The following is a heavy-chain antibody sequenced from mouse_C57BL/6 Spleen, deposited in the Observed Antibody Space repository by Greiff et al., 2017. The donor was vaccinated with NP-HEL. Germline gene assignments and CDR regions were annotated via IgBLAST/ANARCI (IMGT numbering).Heavy chain of an antibody. CDR1: GYTFTDYE. D-gene: IGHD2-3*01. J-gene: IGHJ3*01. Sequence: VQGVESGAELVRPGASVTLSCKASGYTFTDYEMHWVKQTPVHGLEWIGAIDPETGGTAYNQKFKGKAILTADKSSSTAYMELRSLTSEDSAVYYCTRSLFYDGFAWFADWGQGTLVTVSA. V-gene: IGHV1-15*01. CDR3: TRSLFYDGFAWFAD. CDR2: IDPETGGT.